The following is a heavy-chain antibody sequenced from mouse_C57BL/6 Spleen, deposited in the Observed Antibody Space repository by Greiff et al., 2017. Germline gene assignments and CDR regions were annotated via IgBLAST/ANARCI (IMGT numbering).Heavy chain of an antibody. J-gene: IGHJ2*01. CDR1: GYTFTSYD. Sequence: VHLVESGPELVKPGASVKLSCKASGYTFTSYDINWVKQRPGQGLEWIGWIYPRDGSTKYNEKFKGKATLTVDTSSSTAYMELHSLTSEDSAVYFCATSSYGYYFDYWGQGTTLTVSS. CDR3: ATSSYGYYFDY. D-gene: IGHD1-1*02. V-gene: IGHV1-85*01. CDR2: IYPRDGST.